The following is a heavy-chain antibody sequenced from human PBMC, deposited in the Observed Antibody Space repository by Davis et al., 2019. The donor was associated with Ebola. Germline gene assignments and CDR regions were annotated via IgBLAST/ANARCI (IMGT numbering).Heavy chain of an antibody. J-gene: IGHJ4*02. Sequence: GGSLRLSCKGSGFTFANYWIGWVRQMPGKGLEWMGIIYSRDSDTRYSPSFQGQVTISADKSISTAYLQWSSLEASDTAIYYCATLRSAVTTDYFDFWGQGTLVTVSS. V-gene: IGHV5-51*01. CDR1: GFTFANYW. D-gene: IGHD4-17*01. CDR2: IYSRDSDT. CDR3: ATLRSAVTTDYFDF.